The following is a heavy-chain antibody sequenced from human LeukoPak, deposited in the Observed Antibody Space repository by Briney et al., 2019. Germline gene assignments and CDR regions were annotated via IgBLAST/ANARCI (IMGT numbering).Heavy chain of an antibody. J-gene: IGHJ4*02. CDR3: ARLLGYYGSGSYGDFDY. Sequence: SETLSLTCTVSGYSISSGYYWGWIRQPPGKGLEWIGSIYHSGSTYYNPSLKSRVTISVDTSKNQFSLKLSSVTAADTAVYYCARLLGYYGSGSYGDFDYWGQGTLVTVSS. CDR1: GYSISSGYY. D-gene: IGHD3-10*01. CDR2: IYHSGST. V-gene: IGHV4-38-2*02.